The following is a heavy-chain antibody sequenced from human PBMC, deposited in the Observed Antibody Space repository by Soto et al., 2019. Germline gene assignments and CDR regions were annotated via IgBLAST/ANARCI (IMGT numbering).Heavy chain of an antibody. V-gene: IGHV4-59*01. CDR3: ARADWNHRNDYHHDGMDV. J-gene: IGHJ6*02. D-gene: IGHD1-1*01. CDR2: IYYSGST. CDR1: GGSISSYY. Sequence: LSLTCTVSGGSISSYYWSWIRQPPGKGLEWIGYIYYSGSTNYNPSLKSRVTISVDTSKNQFSLKLSSVTAADTAVYYCARADWNHRNDYHHDGMDVWAQGTTVTVSS.